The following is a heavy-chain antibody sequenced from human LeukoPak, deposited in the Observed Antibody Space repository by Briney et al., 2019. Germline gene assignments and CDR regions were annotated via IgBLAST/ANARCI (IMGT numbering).Heavy chain of an antibody. CDR3: ARATTDPFSSYYGMDV. CDR2: IYYSGST. CDR1: GGSVSSGRYY. Sequence: SETLSLTCTVSGGSVSSGRYYWSWIRQPPGKGLEWIGYIYYSGSTNYNPSLKSRVTISVDTSKNQFSLKLSSVTAADTAVYYCARATTDPFSSYYGMDVWGQGTTVTVSS. V-gene: IGHV4-61*01. J-gene: IGHJ6*02. D-gene: IGHD5-12*01.